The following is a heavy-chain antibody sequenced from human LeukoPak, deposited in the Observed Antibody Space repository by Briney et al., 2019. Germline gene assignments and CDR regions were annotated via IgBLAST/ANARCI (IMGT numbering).Heavy chain of an antibody. J-gene: IGHJ5*02. CDR3: ARMGFGESSNWFDP. D-gene: IGHD3-10*01. CDR2: INSGGST. CDR1: GFTVSSNY. Sequence: PGGSLRLSCAASGFTVSSNYMSWVRQAPGKGLEWVSVINSGGSTYYADSVKGRFTISRDNSKNTLYLQMNSLRAEDTAVYYCARMGFGESSNWFDPWGQGTLVIVSS. V-gene: IGHV3-66*01.